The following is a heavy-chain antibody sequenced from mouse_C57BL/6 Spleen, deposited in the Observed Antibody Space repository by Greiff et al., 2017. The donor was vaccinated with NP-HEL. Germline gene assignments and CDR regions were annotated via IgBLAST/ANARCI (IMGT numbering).Heavy chain of an antibody. CDR3: ARPDGYSFAY. CDR2: INPNNGGT. J-gene: IGHJ3*01. CDR1: GYTFTDYN. V-gene: IGHV1-18*01. Sequence: EVKLVESGPELVKPGASVKIPCKASGYTFTDYNMDWVKQSHGKSLEWIGDINPNNGGTIYNQKFKGKATLTVDKSSSTAYMELRSLTSEDTAVYYCARPDGYSFAYWGQGTLVTVSA. D-gene: IGHD2-3*01.